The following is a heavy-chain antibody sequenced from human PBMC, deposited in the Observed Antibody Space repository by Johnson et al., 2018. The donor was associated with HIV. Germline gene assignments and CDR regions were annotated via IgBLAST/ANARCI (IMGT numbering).Heavy chain of an antibody. CDR3: AKDHVKVVNDAFDI. CDR2: ISSDGSNK. Sequence: QMQLVESGGGVVQPGRSLRLSCAASGFTFSRYAMHWVRQAPGKGLEWVAVISSDGSNKYYVDSVKGRFTISRDNSKNTLYLQMNSLRAEDTAVYYCAKDHVKVVNDAFDIWGQGTMVTVSS. V-gene: IGHV3-30*04. CDR1: GFTFSRYA. J-gene: IGHJ3*02. D-gene: IGHD3-22*01.